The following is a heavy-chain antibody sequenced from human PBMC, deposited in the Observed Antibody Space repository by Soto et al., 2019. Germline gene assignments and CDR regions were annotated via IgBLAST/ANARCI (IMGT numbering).Heavy chain of an antibody. Sequence: GASLKISCKGSGYTFTSYWIGWVRQMPGKGLEWMGIIYPGDSDTRYSPSFEGQVTISADESINTVYLQWRKLKASDTAMYYCARDRSLDPWGQGILVTVSS. CDR2: IYPGDSDT. CDR3: ARDRSLDP. CDR1: GYTFTSYW. J-gene: IGHJ5*02. V-gene: IGHV5-51*01.